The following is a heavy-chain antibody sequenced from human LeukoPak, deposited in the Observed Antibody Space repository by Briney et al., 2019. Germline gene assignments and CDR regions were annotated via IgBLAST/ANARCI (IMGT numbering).Heavy chain of an antibody. CDR2: IKQDGSEK. D-gene: IGHD3-3*01. V-gene: IGHV3-7*01. Sequence: GGSLRLSCAASGFTFSSYWMSWVRQAPGKGLEWVANIKQDGSEKYYVDSVKGRFTISRDNAKNSLYLQMNSLRAEDTAVYYCARMTYYDFWSGKIYYYYYMDVWGKGTTVTVSS. CDR3: ARMTYYDFWSGKIYYYYYMDV. CDR1: GFTFSSYW. J-gene: IGHJ6*03.